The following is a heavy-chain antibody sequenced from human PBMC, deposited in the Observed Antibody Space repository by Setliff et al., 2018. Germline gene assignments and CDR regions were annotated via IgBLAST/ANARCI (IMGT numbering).Heavy chain of an antibody. CDR2: ISSTSSSI. CDR3: ARVGVFGGGYFDF. CDR1: GFSFNGYA. J-gene: IGHJ4*02. D-gene: IGHD3-16*01. V-gene: IGHV3-48*01. Sequence: LRLSCAASGFSFNGYAMNWVRQAPGRGLECVSYISSTSSSIYYADSVKGRFTISRDNAKNSLYLQMDSLRAEDTAVYYCARVGVFGGGYFDFWGQGTLVTVSS.